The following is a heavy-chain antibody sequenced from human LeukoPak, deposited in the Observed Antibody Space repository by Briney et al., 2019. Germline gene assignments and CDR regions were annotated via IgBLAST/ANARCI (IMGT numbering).Heavy chain of an antibody. CDR1: GFTFSSYD. Sequence: PGGSLRLSCAASGFTFSSYDMHWIRQAPGKGLEWVAFMQYDGSIKYYADSVKGRFTISRDNSKNTLYLQMNSLRAEDTAVYYCAKDGSPTFNYDILTGYYNYWGQGTLVTVSS. V-gene: IGHV3-30*02. CDR3: AKDGSPTFNYDILTGYYNY. CDR2: MQYDGSIK. J-gene: IGHJ4*02. D-gene: IGHD3-9*01.